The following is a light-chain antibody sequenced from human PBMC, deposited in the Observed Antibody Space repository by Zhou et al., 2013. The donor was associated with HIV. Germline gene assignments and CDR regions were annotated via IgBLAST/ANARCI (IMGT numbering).Light chain of an antibody. J-gene: IGKJ2*01. CDR2: GAS. Sequence: DIQMTQSPSSLSASVGDRVTITCRASQSISSYLHWYQQKPGKAPKLLIYGASSLQSGVPSRFSGSGSGTDFTLTISSLQPEDFAIYYCQQSYSAPLTFGLGDPRLEIK. V-gene: IGKV1-39*01. CDR1: QSISSY. CDR3: QQSYSAPLT.